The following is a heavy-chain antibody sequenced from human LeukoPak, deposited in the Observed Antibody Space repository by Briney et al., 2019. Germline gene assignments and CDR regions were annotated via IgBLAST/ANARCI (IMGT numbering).Heavy chain of an antibody. Sequence: PGGSLRLSCVASGFTFSSYAMHWVRQAPGKGLEWVAVIWYDGSNKYYADSVKGRFTISRDNSKNTLYLQMNSLRAEDTAVYYCARDRISFIVIPRGFDYWGQGTLVTVSS. CDR3: ARDRISFIVIPRGFDY. J-gene: IGHJ4*02. V-gene: IGHV3-33*08. D-gene: IGHD3-16*02. CDR2: IWYDGSNK. CDR1: GFTFSSYA.